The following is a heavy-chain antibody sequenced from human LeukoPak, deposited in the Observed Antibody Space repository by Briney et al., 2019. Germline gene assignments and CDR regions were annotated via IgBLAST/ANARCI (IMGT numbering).Heavy chain of an antibody. Sequence: PGGSLRLSCTVSGFTVSSNSMSWVRQAPGKGLEWVAAISSSSRDIFYADSVKGRFSISRDNTHNSLSLRMNSLGAEDTAVYYCVREAAATLFDYWGQGTLVTVSS. CDR2: ISSSSRDI. V-gene: IGHV3-21*01. D-gene: IGHD1-26*01. J-gene: IGHJ4*02. CDR3: VREAAATLFDY. CDR1: GFTVSSNS.